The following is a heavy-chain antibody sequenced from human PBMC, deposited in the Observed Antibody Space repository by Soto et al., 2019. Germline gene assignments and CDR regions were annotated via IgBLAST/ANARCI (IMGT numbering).Heavy chain of an antibody. J-gene: IGHJ4*02. CDR1: GYTFTSYD. CDR2: MNPNSGNT. D-gene: IGHD4-17*01. CDR3: ERTLYSDAVDY. Sequence: QVQLVQSGAEVKKPGASVKVSCKASGYTFTSYDINWVRQATGQGLEWMGWMNPNSGNTGYAQKFQGRVTMTRNTSITTPDTKLSSLRPGEPVVYYCERTLYSDAVDYWGQGTLVTVPS. V-gene: IGHV1-8*01.